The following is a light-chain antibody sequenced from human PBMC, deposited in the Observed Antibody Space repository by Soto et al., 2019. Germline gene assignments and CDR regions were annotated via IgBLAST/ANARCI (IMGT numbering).Light chain of an antibody. V-gene: IGKV3-20*01. J-gene: IGKJ4*01. CDR3: QQYATSPPT. CDR2: GAS. CDR1: QTVGNRY. Sequence: IVLTQSPGTLSLSPGERATLSCRASQTVGNRYLAWYQQKPGQAPRLLIYGASNRATGIPDRFSGSGCGTDFTLTIGRLEPEDFAVFYCQQYATSPPTFGGGTKVEIK.